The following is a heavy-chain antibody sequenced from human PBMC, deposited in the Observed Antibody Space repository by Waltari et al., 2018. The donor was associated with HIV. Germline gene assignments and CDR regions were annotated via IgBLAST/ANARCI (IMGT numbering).Heavy chain of an antibody. CDR3: SREGYGGNPANDFDF. V-gene: IGHV4-34*01. J-gene: IGHJ4*02. CDR2: VNHSGNI. CDR1: GGSFSGHS. D-gene: IGHD2-15*01. Sequence: VQLQQSGAGLLQPSETLSLTRTVSGGSFSGHSWSWIRQPQGQGREWIGEVNHSGNINYNPSLKSRLIISVDTSKGQFSLGLKSVTAADTAVYYCSREGYGGNPANDFDFWGQGTLVSVSS.